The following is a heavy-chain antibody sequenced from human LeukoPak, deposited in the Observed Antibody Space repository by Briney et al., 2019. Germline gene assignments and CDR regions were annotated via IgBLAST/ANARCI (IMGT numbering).Heavy chain of an antibody. CDR1: GFSFSSYG. J-gene: IGHJ4*02. CDR3: AKESQLSYSGTFYIDY. Sequence: PGGSLRLSCVASGFSFSSYGMNWVRRAPGKGLEWVGFIRYDGSNEYYADSVKGRFTISRDSSKNTLYLQMNSLRAEDTAVHYCAKESQLSYSGTFYIDYWGQGTLVTVSS. CDR2: IRYDGSNE. D-gene: IGHD1-26*01. V-gene: IGHV3-30*02.